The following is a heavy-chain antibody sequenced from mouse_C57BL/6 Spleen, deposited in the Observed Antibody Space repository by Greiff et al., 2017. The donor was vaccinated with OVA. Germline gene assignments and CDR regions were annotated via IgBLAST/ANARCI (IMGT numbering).Heavy chain of an antibody. D-gene: IGHD3-2*02. CDR3: ARHQEDSSGYEAMDY. CDR1: GFSLTSYG. J-gene: IGHJ4*01. V-gene: IGHV2-6-1*01. Sequence: QVQLKESGPGLVVPSQSLSITCTVSGFSLTSYGVHWVRQPPGKGLEWLVVIWSDGSTTYNSALKSRLSISKDNSKSQVFLKMNSLQTDDTAMYYGARHQEDSSGYEAMDYWGQGTSVTVSS. CDR2: IWSDGST.